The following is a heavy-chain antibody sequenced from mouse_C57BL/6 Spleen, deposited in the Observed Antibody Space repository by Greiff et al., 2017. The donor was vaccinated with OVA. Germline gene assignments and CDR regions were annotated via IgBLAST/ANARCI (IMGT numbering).Heavy chain of an antibody. CDR3: ARQLGYYFDY. V-gene: IGHV1-69*01. Sequence: QVQLQQPGAELVMPGASVKLSCKASGYTFTSYWMHWVKQRPGQCLEWIGEIDPSDSYTNYNQKFKGKSTLTVDKSSSTAYMQLSSLTSEDSAVYYCARQLGYYFDYWGQGTTLTVSS. J-gene: IGHJ2*01. CDR1: GYTFTSYW. CDR2: IDPSDSYT. D-gene: IGHD4-1*02.